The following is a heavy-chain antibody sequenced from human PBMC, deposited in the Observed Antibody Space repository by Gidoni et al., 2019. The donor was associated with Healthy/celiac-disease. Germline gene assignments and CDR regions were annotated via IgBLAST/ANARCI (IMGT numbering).Heavy chain of an antibody. J-gene: IGHJ4*02. Sequence: EVQLLESGGGLVQPGGSLRLSCAASGVTFSSYAMSWVRQAPGKGLKWVSAISGSGGSTYYADSVKGRFTISRDNSKNTLYLHMNSLRAEDTAVYYCAKDWYHSSSLFDYWGQGTLVTVSS. CDR2: ISGSGGST. CDR1: GVTFSSYA. CDR3: AKDWYHSSSLFDY. V-gene: IGHV3-23*01. D-gene: IGHD6-6*01.